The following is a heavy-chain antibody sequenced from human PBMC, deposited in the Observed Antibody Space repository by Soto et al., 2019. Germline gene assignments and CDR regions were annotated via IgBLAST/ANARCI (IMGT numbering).Heavy chain of an antibody. J-gene: IGHJ4*02. V-gene: IGHV3-48*01. Sequence: GSLRLSCAASGFTFSSYSMNWVRQAPGKGLEWVSYISTSSSTIYYADSVKGRFTISRDNAKNSLYLQMNSLRAQDTAVYYCARAHYYWDHWGQGTLVTVSS. D-gene: IGHD3-10*01. CDR3: ARAHYYWDH. CDR1: GFTFSSYS. CDR2: ISTSSSTI.